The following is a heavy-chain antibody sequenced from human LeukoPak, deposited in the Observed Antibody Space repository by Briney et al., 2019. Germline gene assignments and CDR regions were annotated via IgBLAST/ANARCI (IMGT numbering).Heavy chain of an antibody. CDR3: ARAPGIAAAYWFDP. V-gene: IGHV1-69*05. CDR1: GGTFSSYA. J-gene: IGHJ5*02. CDR2: IIPIFGTA. Sequence: SVKVSCKSSGGTFSSYAISWVRQAPGQGLEWMGGIIPIFGTANYAQKFQGRVTITTGESTSTAYMELSSLRSEDTAVYYCARAPGIAAAYWFDPWGQGTLVTVSS. D-gene: IGHD6-13*01.